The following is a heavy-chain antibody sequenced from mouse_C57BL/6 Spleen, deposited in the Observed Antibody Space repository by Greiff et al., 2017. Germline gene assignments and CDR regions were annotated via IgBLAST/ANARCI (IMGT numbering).Heavy chain of an antibody. V-gene: IGHV1-55*01. CDR3: ARRGRHYAMDY. CDR2: IYPGSGST. Sequence: QVQLQQPGAELVKPGASVKMPCKASGYTFTSYWITWVKQRPGKSLEWIGDIYPGSGSTNYNEKFKSKATLTVEPSSSTAYMQLSSLTSEDSAVYYCARRGRHYAMDYWGQGTSVTVSS. J-gene: IGHJ4*01. D-gene: IGHD3-3*01. CDR1: GYTFTSYW.